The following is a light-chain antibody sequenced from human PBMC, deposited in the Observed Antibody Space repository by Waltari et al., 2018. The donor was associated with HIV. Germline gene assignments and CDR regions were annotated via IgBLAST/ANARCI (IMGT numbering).Light chain of an antibody. CDR1: SSNLGAAYD. CDR3: QSYVSSVNVV. Sequence: QSVLTQPPSVSGAPGQTVTISCPASSSNLGAAYDVHWYQQVPGTAPKLLIYANTNRPSGVPDRFSGSKSGTSASLAISGLQTEDEADYYCQSYVSSVNVVFGGGTRVTVL. V-gene: IGLV1-40*01. CDR2: ANT. J-gene: IGLJ3*02.